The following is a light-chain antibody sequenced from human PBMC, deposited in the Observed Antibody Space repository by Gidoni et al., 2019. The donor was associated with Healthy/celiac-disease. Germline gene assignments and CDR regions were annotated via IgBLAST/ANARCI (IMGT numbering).Light chain of an antibody. CDR1: SLRSYY. V-gene: IGLV3-19*01. Sequence: SSELTQDPAVSVALGQTVRITCQGDSLRSYYASWYQQKPGQAPVLVLYGKNNRPSGIPDRFSGSSSGNTASLTITGAQAEDEADYYCNSRDSSGNHRVVFGGGTKLTVI. J-gene: IGLJ2*01. CDR2: GKN. CDR3: NSRDSSGNHRVV.